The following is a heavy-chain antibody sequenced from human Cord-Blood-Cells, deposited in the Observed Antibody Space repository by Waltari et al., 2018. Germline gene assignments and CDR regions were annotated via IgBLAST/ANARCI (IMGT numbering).Heavy chain of an antibody. CDR1: GGTFSSYA. CDR3: ARVGEDYSNYWFDP. Sequence: QVQLVQPGAEVKKPGSSVKVSCTASGGTFSSYAISWVRPAPGQGLEWMGGIIPIFGTANYAQKFQGRVTITADESTSTAYMELSSLRSEDTAVYYCARVGEDYSNYWFDPWGQGTLVTVSS. D-gene: IGHD4-4*01. CDR2: IIPIFGTA. J-gene: IGHJ5*02. V-gene: IGHV1-69*01.